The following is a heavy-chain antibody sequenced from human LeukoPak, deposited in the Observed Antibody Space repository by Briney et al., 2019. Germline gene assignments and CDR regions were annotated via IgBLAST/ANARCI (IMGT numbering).Heavy chain of an antibody. Sequence: GASVKVSCTASGYTFTSYDINWVRQATGQGLEWMGWMNPNSGGTSYAQKFQGRVTMTRDTSISTAYMELSSLRSEDTAVYYCAGESIAAAGTYYYYMDVRGKGTTVTIS. CDR1: GYTFTSYD. CDR3: AGESIAAAGTYYYYMDV. V-gene: IGHV1-8*01. CDR2: MNPNSGGT. J-gene: IGHJ6*03. D-gene: IGHD6-13*01.